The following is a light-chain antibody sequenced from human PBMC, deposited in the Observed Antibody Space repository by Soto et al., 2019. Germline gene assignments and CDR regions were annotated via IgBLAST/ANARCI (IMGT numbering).Light chain of an antibody. J-gene: IGKJ1*01. CDR1: QSVSSN. Sequence: EIVMTQSPATLSVSAGERATLSCRASQSVSSNLAWYQQKTGQAPRLLIYGASTRATGIPARFSGSGYGTDFNLTISSLETEDFAVYFCQQRYDWPWTFGLGTKVDIK. CDR3: QQRYDWPWT. V-gene: IGKV3-15*01. CDR2: GAS.